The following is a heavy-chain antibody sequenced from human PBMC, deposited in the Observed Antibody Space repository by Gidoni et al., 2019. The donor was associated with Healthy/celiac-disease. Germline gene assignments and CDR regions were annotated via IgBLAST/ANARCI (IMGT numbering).Heavy chain of an antibody. J-gene: IGHJ3*02. Sequence: EVQLVQSGAEVKKPGESLKISCRGSGSSFPSYWFVWVRQMPGKGLVWMGIMYPGDSDTRYSPSYQGQVTISTDKSISTAYLQWSSLKASDTAMYYCARLRGNTDFWSGLGQADDAFDIWGQGTMVTVSS. CDR1: GSSFPSYW. CDR3: ARLRGNTDFWSGLGQADDAFDI. CDR2: MYPGDSDT. V-gene: IGHV5-51*03. D-gene: IGHD3-3*01.